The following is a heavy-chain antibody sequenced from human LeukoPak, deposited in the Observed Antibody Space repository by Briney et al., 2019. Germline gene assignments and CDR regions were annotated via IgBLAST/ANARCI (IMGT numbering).Heavy chain of an antibody. J-gene: IGHJ1*01. Sequence: SETLSLTCTVSGGSIISSSYYWGWIRQPPGKGLEWIGSIYYSGSTYYNPSLKSRVTISVDTSKNQFSLKLSSVTAADTAVYYCARAYGGNSQYFQHWGQGTLVTVSS. CDR1: GGSIISSSYY. V-gene: IGHV4-39*07. CDR2: IYYSGST. D-gene: IGHD4-23*01. CDR3: ARAYGGNSQYFQH.